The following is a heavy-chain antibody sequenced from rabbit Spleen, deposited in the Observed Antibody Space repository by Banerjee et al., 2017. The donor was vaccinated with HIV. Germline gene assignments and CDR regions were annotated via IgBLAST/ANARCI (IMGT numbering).Heavy chain of an antibody. V-gene: IGHV1S40*01. J-gene: IGHJ4*01. CDR2: IGAGISYTI. D-gene: IGHD8-1*01. CDR1: GVSFSYSDY. Sequence: QSLEESGGDLVKPGASLTLTCTASGVSFSYSDYMSWVRQPPGKGPEWIACIGAGISYTIYYASGAKGRFTISKTSSTTVTLQMTSLTVADTATYFCARDAGRGDYIDGVFNLWGPGTLVTVS. CDR3: ARDAGRGDYIDGVFNL.